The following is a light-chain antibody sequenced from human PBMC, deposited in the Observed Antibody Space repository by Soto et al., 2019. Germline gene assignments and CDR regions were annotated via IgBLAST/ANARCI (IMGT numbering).Light chain of an antibody. CDR3: QQYNSYLWT. CDR1: QSISSY. CDR2: AAS. J-gene: IGKJ1*01. Sequence: DIQMTQSPSSLSASVGDRVTITCRASQSISSYLNWYQQKPGKAPKLLIYAASSLQSGVPSRFSGSGSGTEFTLTISSLQPDDFATYYCQQYNSYLWTFGQGTKVDI. V-gene: IGKV1-39*01.